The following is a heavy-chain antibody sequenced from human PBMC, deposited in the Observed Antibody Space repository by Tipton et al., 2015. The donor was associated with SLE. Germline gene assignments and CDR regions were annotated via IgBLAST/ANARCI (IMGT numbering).Heavy chain of an antibody. CDR1: EFTFTSYW. D-gene: IGHD3-22*01. CDR3: GTTSSDYGMDV. V-gene: IGHV3-74*01. Sequence: SLRLSCAASEFTFTSYWMDWVSQAPGKGLVWVSRISFDGNKTSYADSVKGRFTISRDNAKNKLYLQMNSLRADDTAVYYCGTTSSDYGMDVWGQGTTVTVSS. CDR2: ISFDGNKT. J-gene: IGHJ6*02.